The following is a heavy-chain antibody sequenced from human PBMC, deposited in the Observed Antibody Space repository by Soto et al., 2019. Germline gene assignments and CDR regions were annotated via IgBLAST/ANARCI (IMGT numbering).Heavy chain of an antibody. CDR1: GYSFTSYW. J-gene: IGHJ5*02. D-gene: IGHD3-10*01. CDR2: IYPGDSDT. Sequence: GGSLRLSCKGSGYSFTSYWIGWVRQMPGKGLEWMGIIYPGDSDTRYSPSFQGQVTISADKSISTAYLQWSSLKASDTAMYYCARLGGGSGSYNWFDHWGQGTLVTVS. V-gene: IGHV5-51*01. CDR3: ARLGGGSGSYNWFDH.